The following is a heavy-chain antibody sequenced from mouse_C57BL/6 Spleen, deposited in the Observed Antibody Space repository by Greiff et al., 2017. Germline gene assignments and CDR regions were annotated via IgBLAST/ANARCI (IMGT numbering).Heavy chain of an antibody. V-gene: IGHV14-1*01. Sequence: EVQLQQSGAELVRPGASVKLSCTASGFNIQDYYMHWVKQRPEQGLEWIGRIDPEDGDTEYAPKFQGKATMTADTSSNTAYLQLSSLTSEDTAVYYCTTRVTTVVESYAMDYWGQGTSVTVSS. D-gene: IGHD1-1*01. CDR2: IDPEDGDT. CDR3: TTRVTTVVESYAMDY. J-gene: IGHJ4*01. CDR1: GFNIQDYY.